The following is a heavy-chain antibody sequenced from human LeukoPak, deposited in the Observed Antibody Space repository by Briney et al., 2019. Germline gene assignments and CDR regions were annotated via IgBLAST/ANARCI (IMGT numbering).Heavy chain of an antibody. Sequence: GGSLRLSCAASGGTFSSYAISWVRQAPGQGLEWMRGIIPIFGTANYAQKFQGRVTITTDESTSTAYMELSSLRSEDTAVYYCARSSRVVRGSLFDYWGRGTLVTVSS. D-gene: IGHD3-10*01. CDR3: ARSSRVVRGSLFDY. V-gene: IGHV1-69*05. CDR1: GGTFSSYA. J-gene: IGHJ4*02. CDR2: IIPIFGTA.